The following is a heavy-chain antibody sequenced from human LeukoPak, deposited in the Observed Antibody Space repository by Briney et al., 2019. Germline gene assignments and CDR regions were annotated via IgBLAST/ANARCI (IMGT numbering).Heavy chain of an antibody. J-gene: IGHJ4*02. CDR2: IYYSGST. V-gene: IGHV4-39*07. D-gene: IGHD3-22*01. CDR3: ARGPMVVVISHPLVFDY. Sequence: TPSETLSLTCTVSGGSISSSSYYWGWIRQPPGKGLEWIGSIYYSGSTYYNPSLKSRVTISVDTSKNQFSLKLSSVTAADTAVYYCARGPMVVVISHPLVFDYWGQGTLVTVSS. CDR1: GGSISSSSYY.